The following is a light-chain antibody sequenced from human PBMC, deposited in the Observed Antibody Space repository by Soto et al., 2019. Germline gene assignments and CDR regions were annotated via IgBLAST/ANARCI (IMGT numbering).Light chain of an antibody. CDR3: QQTYNTPNT. Sequence: DTQMTQSPSSLSASVGDRVTITCRASQSISTYLNWFQQKPGRAPKLLIYAASSLQSGVPSRFSGSGSATDFTLTISSLQPEDFATYYCQQTYNTPNTFGQGTKLDIK. V-gene: IGKV1-39*01. J-gene: IGKJ2*01. CDR2: AAS. CDR1: QSISTY.